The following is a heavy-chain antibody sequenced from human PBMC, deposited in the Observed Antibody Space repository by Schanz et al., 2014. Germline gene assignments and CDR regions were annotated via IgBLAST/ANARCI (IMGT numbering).Heavy chain of an antibody. CDR1: GVSIGGYY. D-gene: IGHD1-26*01. J-gene: IGHJ6*02. CDR2: IFFSGST. V-gene: IGHV4-59*08. CDR3: ARLGVGDKAYYYYGTDV. Sequence: QVQLQESGPGLVKPSETLSLTCTVSGVSIGGYYWSWIRQPPGKGLEWIGYIFFSGSTTYNPSFNSRLTISLDLSKTNSALTLTSVTAADTAVYYCARLGVGDKAYYYYGTDVWGQGTTVLVSS.